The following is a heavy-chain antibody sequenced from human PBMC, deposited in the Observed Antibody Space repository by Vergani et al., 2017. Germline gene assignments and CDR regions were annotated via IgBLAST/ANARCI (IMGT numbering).Heavy chain of an antibody. V-gene: IGHV4-34*01. CDR3: ARGWLSWHTRGVLDY. J-gene: IGHJ4*02. D-gene: IGHD3-9*01. CDR1: GGSFSGYY. Sequence: QVQLQQWGAGLLKPSETLSLTCAVYGGSFSGYYWSWIRQPPGKGLEWIGEINHSGSTNYNPSLKSRVTISVDTSKNQFSLKLSSVTAADTAVYYCARGWLSWHTRGVLDYWGQGTLVTVSS. CDR2: INHSGST.